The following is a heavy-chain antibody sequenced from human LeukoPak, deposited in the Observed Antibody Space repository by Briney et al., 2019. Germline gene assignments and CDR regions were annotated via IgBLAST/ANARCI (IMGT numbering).Heavy chain of an antibody. CDR1: GYTFTGYY. Sequence: GASVKVSCKASGYTFTGYYMHWVRQAPGPGLEWMGWINPNSGATNYAQKFQGRVTMTRDTSISTAYMELSSLRSDDTAVYYCVGDRGDSDYSSGWYMWFDAWGQGTLVTVSS. D-gene: IGHD6-13*01. J-gene: IGHJ5*02. V-gene: IGHV1-2*02. CDR2: INPNSGAT. CDR3: VGDRGDSDYSSGWYMWFDA.